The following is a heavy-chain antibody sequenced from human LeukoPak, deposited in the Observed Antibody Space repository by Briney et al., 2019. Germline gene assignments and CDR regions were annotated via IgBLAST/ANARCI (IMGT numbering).Heavy chain of an antibody. CDR2: INSDGSIT. J-gene: IGHJ6*02. V-gene: IGHV3-74*01. CDR1: GFTFTTYW. Sequence: GGSLSLSCAASGFTFTTYWMHWVRQAPGKGLVWVSHINSDGSITSYADSVKGRFTISRDNAKNTLYLQMNSLRAEDTAVYYCARDAVDTANAVWGQGTTVTVSS. CDR3: ARDAVDTANAV. D-gene: IGHD5-18*01.